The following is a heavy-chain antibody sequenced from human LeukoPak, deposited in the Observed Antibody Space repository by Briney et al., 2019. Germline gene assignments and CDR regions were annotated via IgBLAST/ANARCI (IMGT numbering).Heavy chain of an antibody. V-gene: IGHV3-23*01. J-gene: IGHJ4*02. Sequence: PGGSLRPSCAASGFTFSSYAMSWVRQAPGKGLEWVSAISGSGGSTYYADSVKGRFTISRDNSKNTLYLQMNSLRAEDTAVYYCAKLLIAAAGSTDFDYWGQGTLVTVSS. D-gene: IGHD6-13*01. CDR3: AKLLIAAAGSTDFDY. CDR1: GFTFSSYA. CDR2: ISGSGGST.